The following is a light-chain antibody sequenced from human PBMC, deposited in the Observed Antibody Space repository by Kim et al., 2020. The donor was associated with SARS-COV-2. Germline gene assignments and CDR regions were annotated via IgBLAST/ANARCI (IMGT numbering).Light chain of an antibody. V-gene: IGKV3-11*01. CDR1: HKVGIS. CDR2: DAA. Sequence: PGESATLSCRTSHKVGISLAWYQQTPGQAPRLLIYDAAIRAAGIPDRFSGSGSGTDFTLTIGSLAPEDFAVYYSQQRGNWPPALTFGGGTKVDIK. CDR3: QQRGNWPPALT. J-gene: IGKJ4*01.